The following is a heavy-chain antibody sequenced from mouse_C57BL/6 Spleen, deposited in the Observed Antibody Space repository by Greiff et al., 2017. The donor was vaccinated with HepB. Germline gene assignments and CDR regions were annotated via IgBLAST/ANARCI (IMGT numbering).Heavy chain of an antibody. CDR3: ARGGLSYGNYPLFDY. CDR2: IYPGDGDT. D-gene: IGHD2-1*01. J-gene: IGHJ2*01. CDR1: GYAFSSYW. V-gene: IGHV1-80*01. Sequence: VKLQESGAELVKPGASVKISCKASGYAFSSYWMNWVKQRPGKGLEWIGQIYPGDGDTNYNGKFKGKATLTADNSSSTAYMQLSSLTSEDSAVYFCARGGLSYGNYPLFDYWGQGTTLTVSS.